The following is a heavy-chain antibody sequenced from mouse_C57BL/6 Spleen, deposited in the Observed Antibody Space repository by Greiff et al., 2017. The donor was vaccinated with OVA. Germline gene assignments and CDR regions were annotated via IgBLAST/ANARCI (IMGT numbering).Heavy chain of an antibody. CDR3: ARSDYYYGYFDV. D-gene: IGHD1-1*01. CDR2: INPNNGGT. J-gene: IGHJ1*03. Sequence: VHVKQSGPELVKPGASVKIPCKASGYTFTDYNMDWVKQSHGKSLEWIGDINPNNGGTIYNQKFKGKATLTVDKSSSTAYMELRSLTSEDTAVYYCARSDYYYGYFDVWGTGTTVTVSS. CDR1: GYTFTDYN. V-gene: IGHV1-18*01.